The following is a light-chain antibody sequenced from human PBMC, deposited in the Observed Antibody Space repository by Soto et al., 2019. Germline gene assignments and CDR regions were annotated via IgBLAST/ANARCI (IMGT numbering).Light chain of an antibody. Sequence: EIQVAHSPASVGASLGDGVTVTCRASQDIAGYLAWYQHKPGRAPELLIHAASSLQSGVPSRFSGSGSGTDFTLTINSPQPEDFATYYCQQAYSFPITFGQGTRLEIK. J-gene: IGKJ5*01. CDR1: QDIAGY. CDR2: AAS. V-gene: IGKV1D-12*01. CDR3: QQAYSFPIT.